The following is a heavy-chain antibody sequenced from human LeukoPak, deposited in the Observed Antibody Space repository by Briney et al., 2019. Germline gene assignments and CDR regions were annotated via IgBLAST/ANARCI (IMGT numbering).Heavy chain of an antibody. CDR3: ARTGGYYYMDV. CDR2: ISSSSSYI. D-gene: IGHD3-10*01. CDR1: GFTFSSYS. Sequence: GSLLLSCAAAGFTFSSYSMNWGRQAPGKGVEWVSSISSSSSYIYYADSVKGRFTISRDNAKNSLYLQMNSLRAEDTAVYYCARTGGYYYMDVWGKGTTVTVSS. V-gene: IGHV3-21*01. J-gene: IGHJ6*03.